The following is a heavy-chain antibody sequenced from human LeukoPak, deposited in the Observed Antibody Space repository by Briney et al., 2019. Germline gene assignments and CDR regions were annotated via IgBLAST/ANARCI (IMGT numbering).Heavy chain of an antibody. D-gene: IGHD2-8*01. Sequence: AGGSLRLSCAASGFNFSSYAMSWVRQAPGKGLEWVSAVSGTGLTTYYADSVKGRFIVSRDNSKNTVYLQMNSLRGEDAAVYYCAKELMGFEYWGQGTLVTVSS. CDR1: GFNFSSYA. J-gene: IGHJ4*02. CDR3: AKELMGFEY. CDR2: VSGTGLTT. V-gene: IGHV3-23*01.